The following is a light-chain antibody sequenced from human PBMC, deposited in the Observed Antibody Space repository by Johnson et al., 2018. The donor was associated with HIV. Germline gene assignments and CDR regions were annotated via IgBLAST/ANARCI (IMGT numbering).Light chain of an antibody. CDR3: GTWDTSLSAVGV. V-gene: IGLV1-51*02. J-gene: IGLJ1*01. CDR2: ENN. Sequence: QSMLTQPPSVSAAPGQKVTISCSGSSSNIGNNYVSWYRQLPGTAPKLLIYENNKRPSGIPDRFSGSKSGTSATLGITGLQTGDEADYYCGTWDTSLSAVGVFGSGTKVTVL. CDR1: SSNIGNNY.